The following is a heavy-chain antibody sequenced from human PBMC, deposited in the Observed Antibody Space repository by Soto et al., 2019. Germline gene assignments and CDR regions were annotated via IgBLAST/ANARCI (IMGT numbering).Heavy chain of an antibody. CDR2: IIPILAIL. CDR1: GDTLSNYA. D-gene: IGHD6-6*01. Sequence: PVKVSCKASGDTLSNYAISWVRRAPGQGLEWMGGIIPILAILKYAQRFQGRVTITADESTGTANMELSSLRSGDTAIYYCASRVYGGNSWFFDFGGQGTLVTV. CDR3: ASRVYGGNSWFFDF. V-gene: IGHV1-69*13. J-gene: IGHJ4*02.